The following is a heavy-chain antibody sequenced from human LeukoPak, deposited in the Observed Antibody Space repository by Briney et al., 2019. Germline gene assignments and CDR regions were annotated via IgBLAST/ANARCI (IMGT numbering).Heavy chain of an antibody. Sequence: PETLSLTCDVSGVSISTSIYYWAWIRQPPGKGLEWIGSVFYSGSAYYSPSFKSRLGIPLDTSKNQFSLQLSSVTVADTAVYYCARIGHGANSHLKWYFDVWGSGTLVTVSS. CDR2: VFYSGSA. D-gene: IGHD4-23*01. CDR1: GVSISTSIYY. CDR3: ARIGHGANSHLKWYFDV. V-gene: IGHV4-39*01. J-gene: IGHJ2*01.